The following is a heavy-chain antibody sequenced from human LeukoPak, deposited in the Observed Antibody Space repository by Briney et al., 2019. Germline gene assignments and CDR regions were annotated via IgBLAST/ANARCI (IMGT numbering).Heavy chain of an antibody. J-gene: IGHJ4*02. CDR2: INWNGGST. D-gene: IGHD1-1*01. CDR3: TKDGYDDASRPYYFDY. V-gene: IGHV3-20*04. Sequence: GGSLRLSCAASGFTFDDYGMSWVRQAPGKGLEWVSAINWNGGSTGYADSVKGRFTISRDNAENSLYLQMHSLRAEDTAFYYCTKDGYDDASRPYYFDYWGQGTLVTVSS. CDR1: GFTFDDYG.